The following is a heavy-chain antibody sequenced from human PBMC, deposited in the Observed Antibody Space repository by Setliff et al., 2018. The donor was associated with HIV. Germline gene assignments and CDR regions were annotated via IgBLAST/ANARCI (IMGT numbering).Heavy chain of an antibody. J-gene: IGHJ3*02. D-gene: IGHD3-16*01. CDR1: GLPFYNYW. CDR3: ARLWGFAADVFDI. CDR2: IKQDGSDM. V-gene: IGHV3-7*01. Sequence: PGGSLRLSCVASGLPFYNYWMTWLRRAPGRGLEWVANIKQDGSDMHYIESVKGRFTIFRDNAKNSVFLQMNSLRAEDTAVYYCARLWGFAADVFDIWGQGTMVTVSS.